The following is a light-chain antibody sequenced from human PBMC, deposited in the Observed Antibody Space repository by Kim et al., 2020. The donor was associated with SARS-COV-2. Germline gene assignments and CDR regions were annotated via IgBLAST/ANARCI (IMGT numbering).Light chain of an antibody. CDR3: QRYDSLPST. Sequence: DIQMTQSPSSLSASVGDRVTITCQASQDISNHLNWYQQKPGKAPKLLIYDSSNLESGVPSRFSGSGSGTDFTFTIRSLQPEDVATYYCQRYDSLPSTFGQGTRLEIK. V-gene: IGKV1-33*01. CDR1: QDISNH. CDR2: DSS. J-gene: IGKJ5*01.